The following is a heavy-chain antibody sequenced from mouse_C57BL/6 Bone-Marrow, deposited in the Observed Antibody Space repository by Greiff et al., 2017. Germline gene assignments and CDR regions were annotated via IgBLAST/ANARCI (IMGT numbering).Heavy chain of an antibody. J-gene: IGHJ3*01. CDR2: INYDGSST. CDR1: GFTFSDYY. CDR3: AREDDGYRPFAY. Sequence: EVHLVESEGGLVQPGSSMKLSCTASGFTFSDYYMAWVRQVPEKGLEWVANINYDGSSTYYLDSLKSRFIISRDDAKNILYLQMSSLKSEDTATYYCAREDDGYRPFAYWGQGTLVTVSA. V-gene: IGHV5-16*01. D-gene: IGHD2-3*01.